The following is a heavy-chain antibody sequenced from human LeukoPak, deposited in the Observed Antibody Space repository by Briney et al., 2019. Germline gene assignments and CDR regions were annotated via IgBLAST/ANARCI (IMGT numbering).Heavy chain of an antibody. V-gene: IGHV5-51*01. CDR2: IYPGDSDT. J-gene: IGHJ5*02. CDR3: ARRGVDYYDSSGYRLGLWFDP. D-gene: IGHD3-22*01. CDR1: GYSFTSYW. Sequence: GESLKISCKSSGYSFTSYWIGWVRQMPGKGLEWMGIIYPGDSDTRYSPSFQGQVTISADKSISTAYLQWSSLKASDTAMYYCARRGVDYYDSSGYRLGLWFDPWGQGTLVTVSS.